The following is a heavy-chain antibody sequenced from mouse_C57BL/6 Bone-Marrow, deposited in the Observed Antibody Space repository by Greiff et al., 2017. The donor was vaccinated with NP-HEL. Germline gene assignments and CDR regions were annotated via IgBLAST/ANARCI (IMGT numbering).Heavy chain of an antibody. CDR3: TKTAQASMDY. CDR1: GFNITADY. CDR2: IDPANGDT. D-gene: IGHD3-2*02. V-gene: IGHV14-4*01. J-gene: IGHJ4*01. Sequence: EVQLQESGAELVRPGASVKLSCTASGFNITADYMPWVKQRPEQGLAWICWIDPANGDTDYASKFQGKATITADTSSNTAYLQLSSLTSEDTAVYYCTKTAQASMDYWGQGTSVTVSS.